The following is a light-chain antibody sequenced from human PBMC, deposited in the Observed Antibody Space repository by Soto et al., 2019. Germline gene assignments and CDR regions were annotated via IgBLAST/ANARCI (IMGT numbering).Light chain of an antibody. Sequence: IQITQSPSSLSASVGDRVTITCRASQDIRNDLGWYQQKPGKAPKLLIYAASSLQSGVPSRFSGSGSGTDFTLTISSLQPEDFATYYCQQSFSTLRGTFGPGTKVDIK. V-gene: IGKV1-39*01. CDR1: QDIRND. J-gene: IGKJ3*01. CDR2: AAS. CDR3: QQSFSTLRGT.